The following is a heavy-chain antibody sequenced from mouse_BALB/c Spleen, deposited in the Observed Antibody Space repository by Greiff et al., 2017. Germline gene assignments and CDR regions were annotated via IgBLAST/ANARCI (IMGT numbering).Heavy chain of an antibody. J-gene: IGHJ2*01. CDR3: TRSNWDGFDY. Sequence: VQLQESGAGLVKPGASVKLSCKASGYTFTSYYMYWVKQRPGQGLEWIGEINPSNGGTNFNEKFKSKATLTVDKSSSTAYMQLSSLTSEDSAVYYCTRSNWDGFDYWGQGTTLTVSS. CDR1: GYTFTSYY. CDR2: INPSNGGT. V-gene: IGHV1S81*02. D-gene: IGHD4-1*01.